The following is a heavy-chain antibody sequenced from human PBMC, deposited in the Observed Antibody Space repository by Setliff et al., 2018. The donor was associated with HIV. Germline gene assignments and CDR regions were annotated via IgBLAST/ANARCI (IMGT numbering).Heavy chain of an antibody. V-gene: IGHV3-72*01. Sequence: GGSLRLSCAASGFTFSDHYMDWVRQAPGKGLEWVGRTKNKDNSFTTEYAASVKGRFTISRDDSKNSLSLHMNSLKTEDTAVYYCVRDHRPSNNNWHHWFDPWGQGTLVTVSS. J-gene: IGHJ5*02. CDR3: VRDHRPSNNNWHHWFDP. CDR2: TKNKDNSFTT. D-gene: IGHD1-1*01. CDR1: GFTFSDHY.